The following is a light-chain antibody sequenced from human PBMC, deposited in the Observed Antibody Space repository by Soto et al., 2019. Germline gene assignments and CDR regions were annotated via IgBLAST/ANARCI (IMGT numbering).Light chain of an antibody. CDR3: QHYQRYPPS. Sequence: DIQMTQSPSSLSASVGDRVTITCRASHPININLVWFQQKPGKAPKSLIYAATNLQSGVPSRFSGSGGGTDFSLTIRSLQPEDVATYYCQHYQRYPPSFGGGTKLEIK. V-gene: IGKV1-16*01. CDR1: HPININ. J-gene: IGKJ4*01. CDR2: AAT.